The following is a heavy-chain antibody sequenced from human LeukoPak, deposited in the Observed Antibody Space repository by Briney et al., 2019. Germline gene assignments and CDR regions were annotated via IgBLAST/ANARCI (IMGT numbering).Heavy chain of an antibody. V-gene: IGHV4-34*01. D-gene: IGHD3-3*02. CDR2: INHSGST. CDR1: GGSFSGYY. Sequence: SSETLSLTCGVYGGSFSGYYWSWIRQPPGRGLEWIGEINHSGSTNYNPSLKSRVTISFDTSKNQFSLKLSSVTAADTAVYYCARGRAFFDWGQGTLVTVSS. J-gene: IGHJ4*02. CDR3: ARGRAFFD.